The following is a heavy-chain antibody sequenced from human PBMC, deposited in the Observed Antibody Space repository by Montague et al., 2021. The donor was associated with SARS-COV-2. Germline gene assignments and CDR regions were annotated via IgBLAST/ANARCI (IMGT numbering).Heavy chain of an antibody. J-gene: IGHJ4*02. V-gene: IGHV4-59*01. CDR2: IYYSVST. Sequence: SETLSLTCTVSGGSSSSYYWTWIRQPPGKGLEWIWYIYYSVSTNYNPSLKSRVTISVDTSKNQFSLKLSSVTAGETAVYYCARGFDYWGQGTLVTVSS. CDR3: ARGFDY. CDR1: GGSSSSYY.